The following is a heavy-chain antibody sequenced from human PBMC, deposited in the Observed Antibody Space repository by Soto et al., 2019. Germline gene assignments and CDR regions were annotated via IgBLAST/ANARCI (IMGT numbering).Heavy chain of an antibody. Sequence: SETLSLTCTVSGGSISSYYWSWIRQPPGKGLEWIGYIYYSGSTNYNPSLKSRVTISVDTSKNQFSLKLSSVAAADTAVYYCATGIAAAGTNYYYYGMDVWGQGTTVTVSS. D-gene: IGHD6-13*01. J-gene: IGHJ6*02. CDR1: GGSISSYY. CDR3: ATGIAAAGTNYYYYGMDV. CDR2: IYYSGST. V-gene: IGHV4-59*01.